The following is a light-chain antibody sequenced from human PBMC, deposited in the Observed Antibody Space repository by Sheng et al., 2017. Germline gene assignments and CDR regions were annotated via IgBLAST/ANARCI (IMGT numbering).Light chain of an antibody. J-gene: IGKJ1*01. CDR3: LQHSIYTWT. CDR2: TAS. V-gene: IGKV1-17*01. Sequence: DIQMTQSPSSLSASVGDRVTITCRASQGIRDELGWYQQRPGKAPKRLIYTASHLESGVPSRFSGSGSGTEFTLTISSLQPEDIATYYCLQHSIYTWTFGQGTKVEIK. CDR1: QGIRDE.